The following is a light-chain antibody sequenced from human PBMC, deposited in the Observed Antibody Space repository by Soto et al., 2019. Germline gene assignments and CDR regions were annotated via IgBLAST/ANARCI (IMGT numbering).Light chain of an antibody. CDR1: SSNIGAGYD. CDR3: QSYDSSLSGSV. Sequence: QSVLTQPPSVSGAPGQRVTISCTGSSSNIGAGYDVHWYQQLPGTAHNLLIYGNSNRPSGVPDRFSGSKSGTSASLAITGRQAEDEADYYCQSYDSSLSGSVFGGGTKRTVL. J-gene: IGLJ2*01. CDR2: GNS. V-gene: IGLV1-40*01.